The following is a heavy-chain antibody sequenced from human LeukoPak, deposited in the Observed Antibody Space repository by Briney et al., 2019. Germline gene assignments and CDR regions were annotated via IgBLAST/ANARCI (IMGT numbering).Heavy chain of an antibody. CDR2: ISSSSYI. V-gene: IGHV3-21*01. CDR1: GFTFSSYS. Sequence: GGSLRLSCAASGFTFSSYSMNWVRQAPGKGLEWVSSISSSSYIYYADSVKGRFTISRDNAKNSLYLHMNSLRADDTAVYYCAREHCGSPTCGNWGQGTLVTVSS. CDR3: AREHCGSPTCGN. D-gene: IGHD2-2*01. J-gene: IGHJ1*01.